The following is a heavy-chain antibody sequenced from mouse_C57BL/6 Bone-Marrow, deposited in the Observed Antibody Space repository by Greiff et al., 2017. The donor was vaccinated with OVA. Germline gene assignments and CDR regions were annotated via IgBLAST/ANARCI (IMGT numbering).Heavy chain of an antibody. CDR2: FHPYNDDT. J-gene: IGHJ4*01. CDR1: GYTFTTYP. D-gene: IGHD2-14*01. V-gene: IGHV1-47*01. CDR3: ARGGYGDYYTMDN. Sequence: VQLQQSGAELVKPGASVKMSCKASGYTFTTYPIEWMKQNHGKSLEWIGNFHPYNDDTQYNEKFKGKATLTVEKSTSTVYLELSRLTSDDSAVNNSARGGYGDYYTMDNWGRGTSVTVSS.